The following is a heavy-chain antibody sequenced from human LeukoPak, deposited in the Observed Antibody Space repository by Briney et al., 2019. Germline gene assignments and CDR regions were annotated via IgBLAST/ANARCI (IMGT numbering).Heavy chain of an antibody. CDR1: GGSISSYY. J-gene: IGHJ3*02. V-gene: IGHV4-59*01. Sequence: SETLSLTCTVSGGSISSYYRSWIRQPPGKGLEWIGYIYTSGSTNYNPSLKSRVTISVDTSKNQFSLKLSSVTAADTAVYYCAREAAGYYYGSGSYYPAFDIWGQGTMVTVSS. D-gene: IGHD3-10*01. CDR2: IYTSGST. CDR3: AREAAGYYYGSGSYYPAFDI.